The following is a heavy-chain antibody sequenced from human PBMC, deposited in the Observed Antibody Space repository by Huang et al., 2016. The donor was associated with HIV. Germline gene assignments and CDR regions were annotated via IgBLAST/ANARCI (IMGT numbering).Heavy chain of an antibody. Sequence: QVQLVQSGAEVKKPGSSVKVSCKASGGPFTTYTITWVRQAPGQGLEWMGGIIPICGTPNYAQKFQGRVTITADESTSTAYMELSSLRAEDTAVYYCAREYYYDNSGYYFDYWGQGTLVTVSS. V-gene: IGHV1-69*13. CDR3: AREYYYDNSGYYFDY. D-gene: IGHD3-22*01. CDR1: GGPFTTYT. J-gene: IGHJ4*02. CDR2: IIPICGTP.